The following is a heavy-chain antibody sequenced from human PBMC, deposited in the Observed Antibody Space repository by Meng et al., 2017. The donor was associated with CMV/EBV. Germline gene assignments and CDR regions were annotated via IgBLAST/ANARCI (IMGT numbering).Heavy chain of an antibody. CDR3: ASLPCSSTSCYFRGRSKYYGMDV. CDR1: GGSFSGYY. CDR2: INHSGST. Sequence: SETLSLTCAVYGGSFSGYYWSWIRQPPGKGLEWIGEINHSGSTNYNPSLKSRVTISVDTSKNQFSLKLSSVTAADTAVYYCASLPCSSTSCYFRGRSKYYGMDVWGQGTTVTVSS. J-gene: IGHJ6*02. V-gene: IGHV4-34*01. D-gene: IGHD2-2*01.